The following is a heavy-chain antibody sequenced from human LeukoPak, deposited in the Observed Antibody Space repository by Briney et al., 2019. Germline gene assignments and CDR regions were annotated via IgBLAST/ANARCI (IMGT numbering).Heavy chain of an antibody. CDR3: ARGGSSPAGFDP. V-gene: IGHV1-69*05. CDR1: GGTFSSYA. Sequence: ASVKVSRKASGGTFSSYAISWVRQAPGQGLEWMGGIIPIFGTANYAQKFQGRVTITTDESTSTAYMELSSLRSEDTAVYYCARGGSSPAGFDPWGQGTLVTVSS. CDR2: IIPIFGTA. J-gene: IGHJ5*02. D-gene: IGHD6-13*01.